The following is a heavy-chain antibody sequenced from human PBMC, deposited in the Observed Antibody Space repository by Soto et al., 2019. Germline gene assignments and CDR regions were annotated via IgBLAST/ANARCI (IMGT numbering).Heavy chain of an antibody. CDR1: GGSISSSSYY. CDR3: ARERDSGYGVDY. CDR2: IYYSGST. Sequence: SETLSLTCTVSGGSISSSSYYWGWIRQPPGKGLEWIGSIYYSGSTYYNPSLKSRVTISVDTSKNQFSLKLSSVTAADTAVYYCARERDSGYGVDYWGQGTLVTVSS. V-gene: IGHV4-39*02. D-gene: IGHD5-12*01. J-gene: IGHJ4*02.